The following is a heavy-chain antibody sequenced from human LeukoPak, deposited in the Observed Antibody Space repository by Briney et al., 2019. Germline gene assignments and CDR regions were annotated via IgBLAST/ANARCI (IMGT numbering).Heavy chain of an antibody. CDR2: INPNSGGT. J-gene: IGHJ4*02. V-gene: IGHV1-2*02. CDR1: GYTFTGYY. D-gene: IGHD3-22*01. CDR3: ARDYYDSSGYAH. Sequence: ASVKVSCKASGYTFTGYYMHWVRQAPGQGLEWMGWINPNSGGTNYAQKFQGRVTMTGDTSISTAYMELSRLRSDDTAVYYCARDYYDSSGYAHWGQGTLVTVSS.